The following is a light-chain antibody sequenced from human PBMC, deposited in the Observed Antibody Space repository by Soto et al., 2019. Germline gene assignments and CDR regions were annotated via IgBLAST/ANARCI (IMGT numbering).Light chain of an antibody. Sequence: QSALPQPRSVSGSPGQSVTISCTGTSSDVGGYNYVSWYQQPPSKAPTVMIYDVSERPSVVPDLFSGSKSGTAASLTIAVLQAEDEADYYCCSYAGSPTYVLGTGTKVTVL. CDR2: DVS. J-gene: IGLJ1*01. V-gene: IGLV2-11*01. CDR3: CSYAGSPTYV. CDR1: SSDVGGYNY.